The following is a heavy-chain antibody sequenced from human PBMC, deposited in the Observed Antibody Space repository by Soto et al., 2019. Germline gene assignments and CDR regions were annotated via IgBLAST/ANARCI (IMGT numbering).Heavy chain of an antibody. CDR3: AKAPALHYCDH. J-gene: IGHJ4*02. Sequence: GGSLRLSCAASGFPFGRYAMSWVRQAPGKGLEWVSGISGSGSSPYYADSVKGRFTISRDNSKNTLFLQMNGLRAEDTAVYYCAKAPALHYCDHWGQGTLVTVSS. CDR1: GFPFGRYA. V-gene: IGHV3-23*01. CDR2: ISGSGSSP. D-gene: IGHD3-16*02.